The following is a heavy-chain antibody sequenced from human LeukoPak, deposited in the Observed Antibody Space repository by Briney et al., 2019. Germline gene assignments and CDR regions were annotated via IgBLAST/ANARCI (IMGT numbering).Heavy chain of an antibody. D-gene: IGHD3-16*01. CDR3: ARGWALGYGY. Sequence: GGSLRLSCAASGFTSSSFWMSWVRQAPGKGLGGVANIKQDGSEKYYVDSVKGRFTFPGDNAKNSRYLQLNSLRAEHTAVYYGARGWALGYGYWGRRTLVTVSS. CDR2: IKQDGSEK. J-gene: IGHJ4*02. CDR1: GFTSSSFW. V-gene: IGHV3-7*01.